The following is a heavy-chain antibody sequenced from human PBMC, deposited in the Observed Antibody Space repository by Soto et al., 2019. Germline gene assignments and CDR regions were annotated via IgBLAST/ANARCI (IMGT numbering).Heavy chain of an antibody. CDR3: ARLWGYGDYGEMGY. CDR2: ISAYNGNT. V-gene: IGHV1-18*01. D-gene: IGHD4-17*01. CDR1: GYTFTNYG. Sequence: QVPLVQSGAEVKKPGASVKVSCKASGYTFTNYGINWVRQAPGQGLEWMGWISAYNGNTNYAQKLQGRVTMTTDTSTSTAYMDLRSLRSDDTAVYYCARLWGYGDYGEMGYWGQGTLVTVSS. J-gene: IGHJ4*02.